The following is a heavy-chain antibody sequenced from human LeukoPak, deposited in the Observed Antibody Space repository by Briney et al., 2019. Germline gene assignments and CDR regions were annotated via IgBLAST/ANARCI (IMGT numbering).Heavy chain of an antibody. Sequence: GGSLRLSCAASGFTFSSYAMHWVRQASGKGLEWVAVISYDGSNKYYADSVKGRFTISRDNSKNTLYLQMNSLRAEDTAVYYCARGEWLSRGYYFDYWGQGTLVTVSS. CDR1: GFTFSSYA. D-gene: IGHD6-19*01. CDR2: ISYDGSNK. CDR3: ARGEWLSRGYYFDY. V-gene: IGHV3-30*04. J-gene: IGHJ4*02.